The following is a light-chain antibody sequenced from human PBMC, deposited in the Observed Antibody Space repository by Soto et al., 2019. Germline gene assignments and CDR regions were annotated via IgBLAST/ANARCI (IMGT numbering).Light chain of an antibody. CDR3: AAWDDSLNGVV. Sequence: QSVLTQPPSASGTPGQRVTISCSGSSSNIGSNTVNWYQQLPGTAPKLLIYSNNQRPSGVPDRFSGSKSGTSASLAISWRQSEDEADYYCAAWDDSLNGVVFGGGTKLTVL. V-gene: IGLV1-44*01. CDR2: SNN. J-gene: IGLJ2*01. CDR1: SSNIGSNT.